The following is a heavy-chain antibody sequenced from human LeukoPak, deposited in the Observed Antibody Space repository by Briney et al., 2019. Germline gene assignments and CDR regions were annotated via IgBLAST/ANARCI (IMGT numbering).Heavy chain of an antibody. V-gene: IGHV3-21*01. CDR2: ISTGSSYI. J-gene: IGHJ4*02. Sequence: KTGVPLRLSCVASGLPFSSYTINWVRQAPGKGLECVSSISTGSSYIYYADPVRGRFTISRDNAKNSLSLQMNTLRADDTAVYYCVSDSGSYAPLAYWGQGTLVTVSS. CDR1: GLPFSSYT. D-gene: IGHD1-26*01. CDR3: VSDSGSYAPLAY.